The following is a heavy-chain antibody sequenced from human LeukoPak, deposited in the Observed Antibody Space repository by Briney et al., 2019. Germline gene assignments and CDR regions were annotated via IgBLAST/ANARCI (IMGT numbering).Heavy chain of an antibody. CDR2: IRSKANSYAT. Sequence: GGSLRLSCAASGFTFSGSAMHWVRQTSGKGLEWVGRIRSKANSYATAYAASVKGRFTISRDDSKNTAYLQMNSLKTEDTAVYYCTRGDCSGDSCYRDPYGMDVWGQGTTVTVSS. CDR3: TRGDCSGDSCYRDPYGMDV. V-gene: IGHV3-73*01. D-gene: IGHD2-15*01. J-gene: IGHJ6*02. CDR1: GFTFSGSA.